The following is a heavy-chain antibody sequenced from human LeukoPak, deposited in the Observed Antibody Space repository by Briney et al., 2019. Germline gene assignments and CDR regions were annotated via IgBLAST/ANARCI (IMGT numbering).Heavy chain of an antibody. D-gene: IGHD3-3*01. CDR2: INHSGST. CDR3: ARGNFTIFGVVNPTNWFDP. CDR1: GGSFSGYY. V-gene: IGHV4-34*01. J-gene: IGHJ5*02. Sequence: SETLSLTCAVYGGSFSGYYWSWIRQPPGKGLEWTGEINHSGSTNYNPSLKSRVTISVDTSKNQFSLKLSSVTAADTAVYYCARGNFTIFGVVNPTNWFDPWGQGTLVTVSS.